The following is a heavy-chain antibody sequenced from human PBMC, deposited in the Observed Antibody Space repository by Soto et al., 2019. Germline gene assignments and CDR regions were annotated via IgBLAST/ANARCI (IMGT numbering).Heavy chain of an antibody. J-gene: IGHJ4*02. Sequence: QVQLQESGPGLVKPSETLSLTCTVSGGSLTSYYWSWIRQPPGKGLEWIGFVYYTGIARYNPSLKSRVTISVDTSNNQFSLKLTSVTAAHTAIYYCARRIVSTETFDYWGKGTLVTVSS. CDR1: GGSLTSYY. V-gene: IGHV4-59*08. CDR2: VYYTGIA. CDR3: ARRIVSTETFDY. D-gene: IGHD5-12*01.